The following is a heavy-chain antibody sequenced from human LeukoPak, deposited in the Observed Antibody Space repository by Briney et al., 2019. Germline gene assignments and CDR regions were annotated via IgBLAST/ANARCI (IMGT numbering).Heavy chain of an antibody. D-gene: IGHD6-19*01. CDR3: ARDGGSGWYDGFDY. J-gene: IGHJ4*02. CDR1: GFTFSSYN. Sequence: GGSLRLSCAASGFTFSSYNMNWVRQAPGKGLEWVSYISSGSSTIYYADSVKGRFTISRDNAKNSLYLQMNSLRADDTAVYYCARDGGSGWYDGFDYWGQGTLVTVSS. V-gene: IGHV3-48*01. CDR2: ISSGSSTI.